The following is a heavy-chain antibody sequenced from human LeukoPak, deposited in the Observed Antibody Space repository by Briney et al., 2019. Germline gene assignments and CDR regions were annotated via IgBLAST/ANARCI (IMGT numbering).Heavy chain of an antibody. D-gene: IGHD6-6*01. CDR3: ARDDRIAARPRGLDY. J-gene: IGHJ4*02. Sequence: GGSLRLSCAASGFTFSSYAMSWVRQAPGKGLEWVSAISGSGGSTYYADSVKGRFTISRDNSKNTLYLQMNSLRAEDTAVYYCARDDRIAARPRGLDYWGQGTLVTVSS. CDR1: GFTFSSYA. CDR2: ISGSGGST. V-gene: IGHV3-23*01.